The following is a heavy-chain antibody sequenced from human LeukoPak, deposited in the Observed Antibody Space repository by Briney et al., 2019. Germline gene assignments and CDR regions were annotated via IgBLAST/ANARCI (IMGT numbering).Heavy chain of an antibody. J-gene: IGHJ3*01. Sequence: ASVKVSCKASGGTFSSYTISWVRQVPGQGLEWMGRIIPIFGTGNYAQRFHDRVTITTDGSTYTAYMQLSSLTSEDTAVYYCARDDPFYYHNGGGGLTWGQGTMVTVSS. D-gene: IGHD3-22*01. CDR1: GGTFSSYT. CDR2: IIPIFGTG. V-gene: IGHV1-69*05. CDR3: ARDDPFYYHNGGGGLT.